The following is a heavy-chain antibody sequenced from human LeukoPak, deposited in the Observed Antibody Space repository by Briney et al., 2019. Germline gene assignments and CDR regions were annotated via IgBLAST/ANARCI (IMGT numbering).Heavy chain of an antibody. CDR1: GFTFSSYG. J-gene: IGHJ4*02. CDR2: IRYDGSNK. D-gene: IGHD3-10*01. V-gene: IGHV3-30*02. CDR3: AKDEYYYGSGSYGEYY. Sequence: GGSLRLSCAASGFTFSSYGMHWVRQAPGKGLEWVAFIRYDGSNKYYADSVKGRFTISRDNSKNTLYLQMNSLRAEDTAVYYCAKDEYYYGSGSYGEYYWGQGTLVTVSS.